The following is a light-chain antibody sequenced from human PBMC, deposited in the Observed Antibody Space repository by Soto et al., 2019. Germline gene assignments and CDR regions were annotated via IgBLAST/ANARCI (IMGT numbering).Light chain of an antibody. V-gene: IGKV1-8*01. CDR3: QQYYSYPST. J-gene: IGKJ4*01. CDR2: AAS. Sequence: IQMTQSPSTLSASVGDSGTSTCRASQGISSYLAWYQQKPGKAAKLLIYAASTLQSGVTSRFSGSGSGTDFTLTISCLQSEDFATYYCQQYYSYPSTFGGGTKVDIK. CDR1: QGISSY.